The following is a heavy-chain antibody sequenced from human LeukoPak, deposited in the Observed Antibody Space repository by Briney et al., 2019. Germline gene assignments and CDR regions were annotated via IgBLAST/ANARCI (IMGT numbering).Heavy chain of an antibody. CDR2: ISYDGSNK. Sequence: GGSLRLSCVASGFTFGNAWMSWVRQAPGKGLEWVAVISYDGSNKYYADSVKGRFTISRDNSKNTLYLQMNSLRAEDTAVYYCAKARNYYDSSGYSPDAFDIWGQGTMVTVSS. CDR3: AKARNYYDSSGYSPDAFDI. V-gene: IGHV3-30*18. CDR1: GFTFGNAW. J-gene: IGHJ3*02. D-gene: IGHD3-22*01.